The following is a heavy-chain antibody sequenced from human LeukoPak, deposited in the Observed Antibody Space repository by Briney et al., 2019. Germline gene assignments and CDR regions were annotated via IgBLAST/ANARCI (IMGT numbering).Heavy chain of an antibody. Sequence: ASVKVSCKASGYTSTSPDINWVRQATGKGLEWLGWINPSDNTGYAQKFQGRITMTRDTSINTAYMELSSLRSEDTAVYYCARYTHSYGFDVWGQGTMVTVSS. CDR2: INPSDNT. CDR1: GYTSTSPD. V-gene: IGHV1-8*01. CDR3: ARYTHSYGFDV. J-gene: IGHJ3*01.